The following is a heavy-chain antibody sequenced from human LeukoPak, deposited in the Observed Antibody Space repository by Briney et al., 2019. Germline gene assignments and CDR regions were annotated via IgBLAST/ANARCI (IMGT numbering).Heavy chain of an antibody. CDR1: GDSISSGGYS. CDR3: ARSHLLPGYSYGGKLHKNYYYYYMDV. J-gene: IGHJ6*03. Sequence: ASETLSLTCAVSGDSISSGGYSWSWIRQTPGKGLEWIAYIHDSGSTYNNPSLKSRLSISIDTSKNQFSLKLNSVTAADTAVYYCARSHLLPGYSYGGKLHKNYYYYYMDVWGKGTTVTVSS. CDR2: IHDSGST. V-gene: IGHV4-30-4*07. D-gene: IGHD5-18*01.